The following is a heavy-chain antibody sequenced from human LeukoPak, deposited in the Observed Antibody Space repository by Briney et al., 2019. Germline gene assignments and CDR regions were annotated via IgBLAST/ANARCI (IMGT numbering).Heavy chain of an antibody. CDR3: ARDVDWCFDL. CDR2: ISSTGNTI. CDR1: GFTFSSYS. Sequence: PGGSLRLSCAASGFTFSSYSMNWVRQAPGKGLEWVSYISSTGNTICYADSVKGRFTISRDSARNSLYLQMNSLRAEDTAVYYCARDVDWCFDLWGRGTLVTVSS. J-gene: IGHJ2*01. V-gene: IGHV3-48*01.